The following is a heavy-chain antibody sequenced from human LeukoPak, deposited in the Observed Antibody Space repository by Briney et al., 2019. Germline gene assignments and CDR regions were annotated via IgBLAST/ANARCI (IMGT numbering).Heavy chain of an antibody. CDR1: GFTFSSYG. CDR3: VRDWGYDSSGYWQKYFDS. D-gene: IGHD3-22*01. V-gene: IGHV3-74*01. Sequence: PGGSLRLSCAASGFTFSSYGMHWVRQAPGKGLVWVSRINHDGSSTNYADSVKGRFTISRDNAKNTLHLQMNSLRAEDTAVYYCVRDWGYDSSGYWQKYFDSWGQGTLVTVSS. J-gene: IGHJ4*02. CDR2: INHDGSST.